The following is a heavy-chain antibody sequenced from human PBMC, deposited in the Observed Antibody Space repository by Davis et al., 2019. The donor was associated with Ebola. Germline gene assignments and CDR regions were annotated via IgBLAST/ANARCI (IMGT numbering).Heavy chain of an antibody. CDR1: GFTFGDYA. J-gene: IGHJ4*02. CDR2: IIWDGRST. CDR3: TAYDSTFRNY. D-gene: IGHD3-22*01. Sequence: GGSLRLSCAASGFTFGDYAMHWVRQAPGKGLEWVSLIIWDGRSTAYADSVRDRFSISRDNSRNFLYLQMNGLRAEDTALYYCTAYDSTFRNYWGQGTLVTVSS. V-gene: IGHV3-43D*03.